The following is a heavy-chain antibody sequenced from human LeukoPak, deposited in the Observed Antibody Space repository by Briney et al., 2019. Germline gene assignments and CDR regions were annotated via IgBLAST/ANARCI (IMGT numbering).Heavy chain of an antibody. CDR2: ISSSSSYI. Sequence: GGSLRLSCAASGFTFSSYSMNWVRQAPGKGLEWVSSISSSSSYIYYADSVKGRFTISRDNAQNSLYLQMNSLTVEDTAVYYCARDLVVVVWTFDYWGQGTLVTVSS. CDR3: ARDLVVVVWTFDY. CDR1: GFTFSSYS. V-gene: IGHV3-21*01. J-gene: IGHJ4*02. D-gene: IGHD3-22*01.